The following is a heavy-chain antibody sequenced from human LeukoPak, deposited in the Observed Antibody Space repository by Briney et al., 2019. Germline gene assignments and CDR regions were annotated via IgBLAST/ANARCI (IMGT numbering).Heavy chain of an antibody. V-gene: IGHV3-53*01. CDR3: ARDPPLPYGSGSYNY. J-gene: IGHJ4*02. CDR2: IYSGGST. CDR1: GFTFSSYA. D-gene: IGHD3-10*01. Sequence: PGGSLRLSCAASGFTFSSYAMSWVRQAPGKGLEWVSVIYSGGSTYYADSVKGRFTISRDNSKNTLYLQMNSLRAEDTAVYYCARDPPLPYGSGSYNYWGQGTLVTVSS.